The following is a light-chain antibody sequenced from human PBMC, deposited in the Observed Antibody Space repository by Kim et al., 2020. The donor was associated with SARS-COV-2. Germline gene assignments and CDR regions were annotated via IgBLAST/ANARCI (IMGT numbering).Light chain of an antibody. V-gene: IGKV3D-7*01. Sequence: EIVMTQSPDTLSVSPGERATLSCRASQSLSSTYLAWYQQKPGQAPRLLIYGASTRATGVPSRFSGSGSGTDFTLTINSLQPEDFAVYYCQQDYNFPLTFGGGTKVDIK. CDR2: GAS. CDR3: QQDYNFPLT. J-gene: IGKJ4*01. CDR1: QSLSSTY.